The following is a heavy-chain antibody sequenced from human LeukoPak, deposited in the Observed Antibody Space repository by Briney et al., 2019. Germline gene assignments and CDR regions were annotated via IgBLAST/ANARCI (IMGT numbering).Heavy chain of an antibody. V-gene: IGHV3-23*01. J-gene: IGHJ4*02. CDR1: GFTFSSHA. Sequence: GGSLRLSCAASGFTFSSHAMGWVRQAPGKGLEWVSTITDDGYNTYSADSVKGRITFSRDNSKNTLSPQLRSLRAENTAVYYCAKDLSYTSGASDHWGQGTLVTVSS. D-gene: IGHD6-19*01. CDR2: ITDDGYNT. CDR3: AKDLSYTSGASDH.